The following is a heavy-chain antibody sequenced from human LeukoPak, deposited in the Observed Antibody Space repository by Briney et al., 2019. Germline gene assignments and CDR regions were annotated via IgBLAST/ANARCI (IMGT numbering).Heavy chain of an antibody. CDR3: AKTLLRINYYYGMDV. Sequence: GGSLRLSCAASGFTFSSSWMSWVRQAPGKGLECVAFISYDGSNKYYADSVKGRFTISRDNSKNTLYLQMNSLRAEDTAVCYCAKTLLRINYYYGMDVWGQGTTVTVSS. J-gene: IGHJ6*02. V-gene: IGHV3-30*18. D-gene: IGHD4-17*01. CDR1: GFTFSSSW. CDR2: ISYDGSNK.